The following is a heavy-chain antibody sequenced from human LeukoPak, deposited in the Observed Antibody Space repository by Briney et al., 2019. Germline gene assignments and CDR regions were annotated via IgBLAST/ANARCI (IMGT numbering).Heavy chain of an antibody. CDR3: ASVTMVRGPHFDY. Sequence: GGSLRLSCAASGFTFSSYSMNWVRQAPGKGLEWVSFISSSANTIYYADSVKGRFTISRDNSKNTVYLQMNSLRAEDTAVYYCASVTMVRGPHFDYWGQGTLVTVSS. CDR1: GFTFSSYS. J-gene: IGHJ4*02. CDR2: ISSSANTI. D-gene: IGHD3-10*01. V-gene: IGHV3-48*01.